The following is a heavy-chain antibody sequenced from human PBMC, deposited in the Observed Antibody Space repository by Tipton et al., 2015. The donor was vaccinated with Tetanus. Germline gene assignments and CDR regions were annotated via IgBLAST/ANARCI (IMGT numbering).Heavy chain of an antibody. CDR2: IYNSGNT. D-gene: IGHD5-24*01. V-gene: IGHV4-59*01. J-gene: IGHJ4*02. Sequence: TLSLTCTVSGAPISGYHWSWIRQPPGNGLEWIGYIYNSGNTNYNPSLKSRVTISVDTSKNQFSLKLNSVTAADTAVYYCARGRDGYNYPFDYWGQGTLVIVSS. CDR1: GAPISGYH. CDR3: ARGRDGYNYPFDY.